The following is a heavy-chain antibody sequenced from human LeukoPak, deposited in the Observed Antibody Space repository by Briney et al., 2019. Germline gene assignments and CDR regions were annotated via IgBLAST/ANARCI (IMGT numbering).Heavy chain of an antibody. J-gene: IGHJ4*02. V-gene: IGHV4-59*01. CDR1: GGSISSYY. D-gene: IGHD3-10*01. CDR2: INYSGST. CDR3: ASRPADTTWYGVFDY. Sequence: PSETLSLTCTVSGGSISSYYWSWIRQPPGKGLEWIGYINYSGSTNYNPSLNSRVTMSLDTSRAQFSLRLSSVTAADTAIYYCASRPADTTWYGVFDYWSQGTLVTVSS.